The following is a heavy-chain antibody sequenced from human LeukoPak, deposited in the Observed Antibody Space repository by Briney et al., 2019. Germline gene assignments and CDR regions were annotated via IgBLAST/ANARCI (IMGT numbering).Heavy chain of an antibody. J-gene: IGHJ4*02. CDR1: GWSFSGYY. D-gene: IGHD1-26*01. CDR3: ARVRLGSSHYFDY. V-gene: IGHV4-34*01. CDR2: INHSGST. Sequence: KPSETLSLTCAVYGWSFSGYYWSWIRQPPGKGLEWIGEINHSGSTNYNPSLKSRVTISVDTSKNQFSLKLSSVTAADTAVYYCARVRLGSSHYFDYWGQGTLVTVSS.